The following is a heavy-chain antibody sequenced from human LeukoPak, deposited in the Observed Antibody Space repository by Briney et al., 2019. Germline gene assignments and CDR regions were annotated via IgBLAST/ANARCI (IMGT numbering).Heavy chain of an antibody. CDR1: GGTFSGYA. Sequence: GSSVKVSCKASGGTFSGYAISWVRRAPGQGLEWMGGIIPIFGTANYAQKFQGRVTITADESTSTAYMELSSLRSEDTAVYYCARSPHCSSTSCYAAAAGPFDYWGQGTLVTVSS. D-gene: IGHD2-2*01. V-gene: IGHV1-69*01. CDR2: IIPIFGTA. CDR3: ARSPHCSSTSCYAAAAGPFDY. J-gene: IGHJ4*02.